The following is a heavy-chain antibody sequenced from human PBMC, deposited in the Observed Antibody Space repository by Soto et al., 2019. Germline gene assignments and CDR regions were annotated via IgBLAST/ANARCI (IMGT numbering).Heavy chain of an antibody. J-gene: IGHJ4*02. CDR1: GGSFSGYY. Sequence: QVQLQQWGAGLLKPSETLSLTCAVYGGSFSGYYWSWIRQPPGKGLEWIGEINHSGSTNYNPSLKSRVTISVDTSKNQFSPKLSSVTAADTAVYYCARTFRYSSGRSLGYWGQGTLVTVSS. D-gene: IGHD6-19*01. V-gene: IGHV4-34*01. CDR2: INHSGST. CDR3: ARTFRYSSGRSLGY.